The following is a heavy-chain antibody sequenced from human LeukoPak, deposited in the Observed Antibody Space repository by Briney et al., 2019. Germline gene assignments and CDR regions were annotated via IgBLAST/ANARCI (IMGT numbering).Heavy chain of an antibody. J-gene: IGHJ3*02. CDR1: GFTFSSYW. V-gene: IGHV3-7*03. CDR3: ARDRGDYYGSGSYDI. Sequence: PGGSLRLSCAASGFTFSSYWMSWVRQAPGKGLEGVANIKQDGSEKYYVDSVKGRFTISRDNAKNSLYLQMNSLRAEDTAVYYCARDRGDYYGSGSYDIWGQGTMVTVSS. D-gene: IGHD3-10*01. CDR2: IKQDGSEK.